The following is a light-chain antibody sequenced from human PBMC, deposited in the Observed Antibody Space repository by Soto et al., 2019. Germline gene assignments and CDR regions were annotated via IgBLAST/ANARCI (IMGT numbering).Light chain of an antibody. CDR3: QQYYGTPFT. CDR2: WAS. V-gene: IGKV4-1*01. J-gene: IGKJ3*01. CDR1: QSVLSSSNNRNY. Sequence: DIVMTQSPDSLAVSLGERATINCKSSQSVLSSSNNRNYLAWYQQKPGQPPKLLIYWASARESGVPDRFTGSGSGTDFTLTIRSLQAEDVAVYYCQQYYGTPFTFGPGTKVDIK.